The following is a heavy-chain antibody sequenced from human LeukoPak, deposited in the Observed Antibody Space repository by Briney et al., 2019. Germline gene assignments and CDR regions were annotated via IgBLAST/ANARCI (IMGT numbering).Heavy chain of an antibody. CDR3: AKTGRPNNSGWYRWFDP. CDR2: ICNSGGT. V-gene: IGHV4-4*09. CDR1: GDSISTYY. D-gene: IGHD6-19*01. J-gene: IGHJ5*02. Sequence: SETLSLTCTVSGDSISTYYWSWIRQPPGKGLEWIGCICNSGGTNYNPSLKSRVIISVDTSKNQFSLNLSSVTAADTAVYYCAKTGRPNNSGWYRWFDPWGQGTLVTVSS.